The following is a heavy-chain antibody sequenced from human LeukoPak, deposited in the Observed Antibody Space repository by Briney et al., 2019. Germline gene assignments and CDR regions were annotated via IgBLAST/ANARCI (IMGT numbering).Heavy chain of an antibody. CDR1: GFTFSSYG. CDR3: AKSQQLAEEFSGFDY. CDR2: ISYDGSNK. J-gene: IGHJ4*02. Sequence: GGSLRLSCAASGFTFSSYGMHWVRQAPAKGLEWVAVISYDGSNKYYADSVKGRFTISRDNSKNTLYLQMNSLRAEDTAVYYCAKSQQLAEEFSGFDYWGQGTLVTVSS. V-gene: IGHV3-30*18. D-gene: IGHD3-10*01.